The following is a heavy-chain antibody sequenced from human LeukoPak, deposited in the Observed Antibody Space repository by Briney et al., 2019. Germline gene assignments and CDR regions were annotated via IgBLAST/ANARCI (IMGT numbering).Heavy chain of an antibody. CDR1: GGSISTYD. D-gene: IGHD6-19*01. CDR3: ARLGGWSLRD. Sequence: SETLSLTCAVSGGSISTYDWSWIRQPPGKGLEWIRFIFVSGSTNYNPSLKSRVSMSLDPSKNQFSLNLSSLTAADTAVYFCARLGGWSLRDWGQGTLVSVSS. CDR2: IFVSGST. V-gene: IGHV4-4*09. J-gene: IGHJ4*02.